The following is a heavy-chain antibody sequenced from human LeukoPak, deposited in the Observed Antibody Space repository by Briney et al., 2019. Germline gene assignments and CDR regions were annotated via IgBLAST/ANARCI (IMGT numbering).Heavy chain of an antibody. J-gene: IGHJ4*02. CDR3: ARLLGPDYYDSSGYYDY. V-gene: IGHV3-23*01. Sequence: GGSLRLSCAASGFTFSSYAMSWVRQAPGKGLEWVSAISGSGGSTYYADSVKGRFTISRDNSKNTLYLQMNSLRAEDTALYYCARLLGPDYYDSSGYYDYWGQGTLVTVSS. D-gene: IGHD3-22*01. CDR2: ISGSGGST. CDR1: GFTFSSYA.